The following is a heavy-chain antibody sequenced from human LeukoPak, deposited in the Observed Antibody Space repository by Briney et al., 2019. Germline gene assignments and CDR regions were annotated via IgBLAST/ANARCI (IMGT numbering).Heavy chain of an antibody. Sequence: GGSLRLSCAASGFTFSSYGMHWVRQAPGKGLEWVAVISYDGSNKYYADSVKGRFTISRDNSKNTLYLQMNSLRAEDTAVYYCAKDGSGIAAAGTHLDYWGQGTLVTVSS. CDR1: GFTFSSYG. D-gene: IGHD6-13*01. J-gene: IGHJ4*02. CDR2: ISYDGSNK. V-gene: IGHV3-30*18. CDR3: AKDGSGIAAAGTHLDY.